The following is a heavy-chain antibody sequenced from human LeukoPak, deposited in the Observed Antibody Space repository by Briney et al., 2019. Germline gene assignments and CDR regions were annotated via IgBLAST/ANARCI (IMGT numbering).Heavy chain of an antibody. CDR3: ARLTMVRGVDPARFDY. D-gene: IGHD3-10*01. J-gene: IGHJ4*02. Sequence: PSETLSLTCTVSGGSISSSSYYWGWIRQPPGKGLEWIGSIYYSGSTYYNPSLTSRVTISVDTSKNQFSLKLSSVTAADTAVSYCARLTMVRGVDPARFDYWGQGTLVTVSS. CDR1: GGSISSSSYY. V-gene: IGHV4-39*07. CDR2: IYYSGST.